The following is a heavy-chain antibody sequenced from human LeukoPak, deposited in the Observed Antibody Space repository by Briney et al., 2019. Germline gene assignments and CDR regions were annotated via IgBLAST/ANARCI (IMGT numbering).Heavy chain of an antibody. Sequence: QPGGSLRLSCAVSGFRVSDYYMSWVRQPPGKGLEWVAAISNGNTYYADSVRGRFTISRDDSRNMVYLQMNSLRDEDTALYYCVREAGYCASVCLKSNWFDPWGQGTLVTVSS. CDR2: ISNGNT. CDR1: GFRVSDYY. CDR3: VREAGYCASVCLKSNWFDP. V-gene: IGHV3-53*01. J-gene: IGHJ5*02. D-gene: IGHD2-21*02.